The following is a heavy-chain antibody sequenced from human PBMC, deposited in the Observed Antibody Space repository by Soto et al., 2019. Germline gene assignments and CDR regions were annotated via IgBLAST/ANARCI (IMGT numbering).Heavy chain of an antibody. J-gene: IGHJ6*02. V-gene: IGHV4-31*03. CDR1: GGSISSGGYY. Sequence: SETLSLTCTVSGGSISSGGYYWSWIRQHPGKGLEWIGYIYYSGSTYYNPSLKSRVTISVDTSKNQFSLKLSSVTAADTAVYYCARVPTPAYYYGMDVWGHGTTVTVSS. CDR2: IYYSGST. CDR3: ARVPTPAYYYGMDV.